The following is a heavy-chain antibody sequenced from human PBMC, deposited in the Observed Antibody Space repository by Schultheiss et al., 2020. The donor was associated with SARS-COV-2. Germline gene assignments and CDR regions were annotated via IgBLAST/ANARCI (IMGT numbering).Heavy chain of an antibody. CDR3: ASLRNGYNWNYS. CDR2: INHSGST. Sequence: SQTLSLTCTVSGDSIDSGGYYWSWIRQPPGKGLEWIGEINHSGSTNYNPSLKSRVTISVDMSKNQFSLKLNSVTAADTAVYYCASLRNGYNWNYSWGQGTLVTVSS. CDR1: GDSIDSGGYY. D-gene: IGHD6-13*01. J-gene: IGHJ5*01. V-gene: IGHV4-34*01.